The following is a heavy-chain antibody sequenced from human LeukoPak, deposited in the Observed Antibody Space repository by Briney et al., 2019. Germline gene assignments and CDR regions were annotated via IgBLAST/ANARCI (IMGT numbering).Heavy chain of an antibody. CDR2: INHSGST. CDR3: ARALYYYGSGSYNP. D-gene: IGHD3-10*01. CDR1: GLSFSGYY. V-gene: IGHV4-34*01. J-gene: IGHJ5*02. Sequence: SETLSLTCAVYGLSFSGYYWSWIRQPPGKGLEWIGEINHSGSTNYNPSLKSRVTISVDTSKNQFSLKLSSVTAADTAVYYCARALYYYGSGSYNPWGQGTLVTVSS.